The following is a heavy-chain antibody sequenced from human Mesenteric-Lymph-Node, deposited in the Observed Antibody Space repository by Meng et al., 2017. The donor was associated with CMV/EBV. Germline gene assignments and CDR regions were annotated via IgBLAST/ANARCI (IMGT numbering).Heavy chain of an antibody. J-gene: IGHJ6*02. CDR2: INPNSGGT. V-gene: IGHV1-2*02. Sequence: ASVKVSCKASGYTFTGYYMHWVRQAPGQGLEWMGWINPNSGGTNYAQKFQGRVTMTGDTSIRTAYMELSSLRSDDTAVYYCARGGGNYDILTGYREYYYGMDIWGQGTTVTVSS. CDR3: ARGGGNYDILTGYREYYYGMDI. D-gene: IGHD3-9*01. CDR1: GYTFTGYY.